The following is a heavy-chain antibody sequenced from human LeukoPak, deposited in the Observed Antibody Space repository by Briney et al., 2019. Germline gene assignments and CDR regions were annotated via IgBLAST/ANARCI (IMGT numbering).Heavy chain of an antibody. CDR3: ANTSSYGYYFDY. Sequence: SETLSLTCAVYGGSFSGYYWSWIRQPPGKGLEWIGEINHSGGTNYNPSLKSRVTISVDTSKNQFSLKLSSVTAADTAVYYCANTSSYGYYFDYWGQGTLVTVSS. V-gene: IGHV4-34*01. CDR1: GGSFSGYY. CDR2: INHSGGT. J-gene: IGHJ4*02. D-gene: IGHD3-10*01.